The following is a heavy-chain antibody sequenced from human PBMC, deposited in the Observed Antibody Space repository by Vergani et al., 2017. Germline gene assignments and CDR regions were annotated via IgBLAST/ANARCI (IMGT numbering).Heavy chain of an antibody. J-gene: IGHJ4*02. CDR3: ARDRRAGYPFDY. V-gene: IGHV1-3*01. D-gene: IGHD3-9*01. CDR1: GYTFTSYA. CDR2: INAGNGNT. Sequence: QVQLVQSGAEVKKPGASVKVSCKASGYTFTSYAMHWVRQAPGQRLEWMGWINAGNGNTKYSQKFQGRVTITRDTSTSTAYMELRSLRSDDTAVYYCARDRRAGYPFDYWGQGTLVTVSS.